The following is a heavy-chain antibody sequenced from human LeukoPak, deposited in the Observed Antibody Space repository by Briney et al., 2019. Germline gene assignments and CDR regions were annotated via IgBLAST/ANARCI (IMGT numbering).Heavy chain of an antibody. CDR1: VGSISSGCYY. Sequence: SETLSLTCTVSVGSISSGCYYWSWIRQHPGKGLEWIGYIYYSGSTYYNPSLKSRVTISVDTSKNQFSLKLSSVTAADTAVYYCARDLFSSSWYTPAFDIRGQGTMVTVSS. D-gene: IGHD6-13*01. CDR2: IYYSGST. CDR3: ARDLFSSSWYTPAFDI. J-gene: IGHJ3*02. V-gene: IGHV4-31*03.